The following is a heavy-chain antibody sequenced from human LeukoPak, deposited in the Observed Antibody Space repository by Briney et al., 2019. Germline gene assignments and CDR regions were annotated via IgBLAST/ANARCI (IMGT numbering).Heavy chain of an antibody. Sequence: KPSETLSLTCTVSGGSISSYYWSWIRQPPGKGLEWIGYIYYSGSTNYDPSLKSRVTISVDTSKNQFSLKLSSVTAADTAVYYCARSAPPFWFDPWGQGTLVTVSS. J-gene: IGHJ5*02. V-gene: IGHV4-59*08. CDR3: ARSAPPFWFDP. CDR1: GGSISSYY. CDR2: IYYSGST.